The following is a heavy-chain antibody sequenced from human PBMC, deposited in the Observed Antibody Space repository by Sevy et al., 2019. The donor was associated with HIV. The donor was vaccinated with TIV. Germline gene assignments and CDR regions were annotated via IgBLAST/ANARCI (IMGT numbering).Heavy chain of an antibody. CDR1: GFTVSSNY. J-gene: IGHJ3*02. Sequence: GGSLRLSCAASGFTVSSNYMSWVRQAPGKGLEWVSVIYSGGRTYYADYVKGRFTISRDNSKNTLYLQMNSLRAEDTAVYYCARVGGYSGPHATAFDIWGQGTMVTVSS. CDR3: ARVGGYSGPHATAFDI. D-gene: IGHD5-12*01. CDR2: IYSGGRT. V-gene: IGHV3-53*01.